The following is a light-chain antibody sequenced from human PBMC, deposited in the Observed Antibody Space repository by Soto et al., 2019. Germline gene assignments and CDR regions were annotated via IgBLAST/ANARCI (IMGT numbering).Light chain of an antibody. CDR1: QRINSW. CDR3: QQYEALWT. J-gene: IGKJ1*01. Sequence: DIQMTQSPSTLSASVGDRVTITCRASQRINSWLAWYQQKPGKAPNLLIYDASTLESGVPSRFSGSGSGTEFTLTIPSLQPGDFATYYCQQYEALWTFGQGTKVDIK. CDR2: DAS. V-gene: IGKV1-5*01.